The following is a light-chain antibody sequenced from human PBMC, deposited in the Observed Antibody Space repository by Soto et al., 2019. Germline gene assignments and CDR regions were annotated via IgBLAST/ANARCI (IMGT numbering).Light chain of an antibody. V-gene: IGKV1-12*01. CDR3: QQTYSTPFT. Sequence: IQLTQSPSSVSASVGDRVTITCRASQGFASQLAWYQQRPGKAPKLLINAASSLQSGVPSRFSGSGSGTDFTLTISNLQPEDFATYYCQQTYSTPFTFGPGTKVDIK. J-gene: IGKJ3*01. CDR1: QGFASQ. CDR2: AAS.